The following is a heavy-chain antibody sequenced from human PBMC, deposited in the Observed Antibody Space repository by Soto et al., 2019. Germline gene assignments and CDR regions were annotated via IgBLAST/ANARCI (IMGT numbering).Heavy chain of an antibody. Sequence: QVQLQESGPGLVKPSQTLSLTCTVSGGSISSGGYYWSWIRQHPGKGLEWIGYIYYSGSTYYNTSLKSRVTISVDTSKNQFSLKLSSVTAADTAVYYCATDSRTLDHDAFDIWGQGTMVTVSS. V-gene: IGHV4-31*03. CDR2: IYYSGST. J-gene: IGHJ3*02. CDR3: ATDSRTLDHDAFDI. D-gene: IGHD1-1*01. CDR1: GGSISSGGYY.